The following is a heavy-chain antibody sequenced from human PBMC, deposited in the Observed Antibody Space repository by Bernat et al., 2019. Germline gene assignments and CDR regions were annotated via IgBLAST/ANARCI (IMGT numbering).Heavy chain of an antibody. J-gene: IGHJ2*01. D-gene: IGHD3-3*01. CDR2: ISNGGGNT. Sequence: EVQLVESGGDLVQPGGSLSLSCAASGYAFSCCAVTWVRQAPGKGLEWVSTISNGGGNTYYADSVKGRFTISRDNSKNTLFLQMNSLRADDTAIYYCARGAGMEVHNWYFDLWGRGTQVTVSS. CDR3: ARGAGMEVHNWYFDL. CDR1: GYAFSCCA. V-gene: IGHV3-23*04.